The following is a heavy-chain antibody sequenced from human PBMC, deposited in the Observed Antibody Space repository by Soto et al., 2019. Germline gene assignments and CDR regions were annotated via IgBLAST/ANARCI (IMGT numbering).Heavy chain of an antibody. CDR2: ISAYNVNT. Sequence: QVQLVQSGAEVKKPGASVKVSCKASGYTFTSYGISWVRQAPGQGLERMGWISAYNVNTKYAQKLQCRVTMTTDTSTCTAYMELRSLRSDDTAVYYCAYMRLEPPAFDYWGQGTLVTVAS. J-gene: IGHJ4*02. D-gene: IGHD1-1*01. CDR3: AYMRLEPPAFDY. CDR1: GYTFTSYG. V-gene: IGHV1-18*01.